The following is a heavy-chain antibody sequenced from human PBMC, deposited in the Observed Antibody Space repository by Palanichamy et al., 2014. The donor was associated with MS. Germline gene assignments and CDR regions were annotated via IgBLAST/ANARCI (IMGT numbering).Heavy chain of an antibody. CDR3: AKDESVTTASGYFDS. CDR1: GFTFSLYG. CDR2: ISFDGSSK. D-gene: IGHD4-17*01. J-gene: IGHJ4*02. Sequence: QVQLVESGGGVVQPGRSLRLACEVSGFTFSLYGMHWVRQAPGKGLEWVAIISFDGSSKTYADSVKGRFTISRDDSKNTLFLRMSSLRAEDTAVYYCAKDESVTTASGYFDSWGQGILVTVSS. V-gene: IGHV3-30*18.